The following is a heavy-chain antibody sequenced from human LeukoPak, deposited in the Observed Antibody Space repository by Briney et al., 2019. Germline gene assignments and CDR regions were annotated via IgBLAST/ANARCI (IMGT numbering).Heavy chain of an antibody. CDR1: GGYISSYF. V-gene: IGHV4-4*09. Sequence: SETLSLTCTVSGGYISSYFWGWIRQPPGKGLEWIANIHHSGSTDYNPSLKSRVTISLDTSKNQFSLKLRSVTAADTAVYYCAREDYCSSTRCYQGVWGQGTLVTVSS. CDR3: AREDYCSSTRCYQGV. CDR2: IHHSGST. J-gene: IGHJ4*02. D-gene: IGHD2-2*01.